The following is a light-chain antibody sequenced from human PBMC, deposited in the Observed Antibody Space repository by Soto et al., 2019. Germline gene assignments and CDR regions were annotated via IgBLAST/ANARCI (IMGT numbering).Light chain of an antibody. CDR2: DAS. CDR3: QQYDNLVT. V-gene: IGKV1-33*01. J-gene: IGKJ4*01. Sequence: DIQMTQSPSFLSASVGDRVTITCQASQDISNYLNWYQQKPGKAPKLLIYDASNLETGVPSRFSGSGSGTDFTFTISSLQPEDIATYYCQQYDNLVTFGGGTKVEIK. CDR1: QDISNY.